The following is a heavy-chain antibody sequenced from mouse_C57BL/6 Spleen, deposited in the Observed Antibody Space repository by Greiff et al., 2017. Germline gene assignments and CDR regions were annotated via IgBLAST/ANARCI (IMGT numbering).Heavy chain of an antibody. D-gene: IGHD1-1*01. CDR1: GYSFTDYN. Sequence: VQLQQPGPELVKPGASVKISCKASGYSFTDYNMNWVKQSNGKSLEWIGVINPNYGTTSYNQKFKGKATLTVDQSSSTAYMQLNSLTSEDSAVYDCARGFTTVVAHFDYWGQGTTLTVSS. CDR2: INPNYGTT. J-gene: IGHJ2*01. CDR3: ARGFTTVVAHFDY. V-gene: IGHV1-39*01.